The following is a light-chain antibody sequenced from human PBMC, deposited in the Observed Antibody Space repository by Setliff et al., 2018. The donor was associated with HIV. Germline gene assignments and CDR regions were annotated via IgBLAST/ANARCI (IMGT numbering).Light chain of an antibody. Sequence: QSVLTQPASVSGSPGQSITISCTGTSSDVGGYRYVSWYQQHPGKAHKLIIYEVRNWPSGVSNRFSGSKSGNTASLTISGLQAEDEADYYCSSYAISNTLPFGTGTKVTVL. V-gene: IGLV2-14*01. CDR1: SSDVGGYRY. CDR2: EVR. J-gene: IGLJ1*01. CDR3: SSYAISNTLP.